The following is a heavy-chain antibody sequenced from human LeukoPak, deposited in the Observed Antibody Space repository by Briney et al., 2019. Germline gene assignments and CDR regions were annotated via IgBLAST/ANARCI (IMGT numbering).Heavy chain of an antibody. Sequence: SETLSLTCTVSGGSVSSGSYYWSWIRQPPGKGLEWIGYIYYSGSTYYNPSLKSRVTISVDTSKNQFPLKLSSVTAADTAVYYCARDLDDYGDFTGRTNYAFDIWGQGTMVTVSS. J-gene: IGHJ3*02. CDR2: IYYSGST. D-gene: IGHD4-17*01. CDR1: GGSVSSGSYY. CDR3: ARDLDDYGDFTGRTNYAFDI. V-gene: IGHV4-61*01.